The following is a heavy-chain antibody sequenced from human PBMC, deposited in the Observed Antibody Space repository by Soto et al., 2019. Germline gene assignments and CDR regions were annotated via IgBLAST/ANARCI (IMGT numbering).Heavy chain of an antibody. CDR1: GYTFTSYG. D-gene: IGHD3-3*01. CDR2: ISAYNGNT. CDR3: ARDVRGNYDFFYGMDV. Sequence: ASVKVSCKASGYTFTSYGISWVRQAPGQGLEWMGWISAYNGNTNYAQKLQGRVTMTTDTSTSTAYMELRSLRSDDTAVYYCARDVRGNYDFFYGMDVWGQGTAVTVSS. V-gene: IGHV1-18*04. J-gene: IGHJ6*02.